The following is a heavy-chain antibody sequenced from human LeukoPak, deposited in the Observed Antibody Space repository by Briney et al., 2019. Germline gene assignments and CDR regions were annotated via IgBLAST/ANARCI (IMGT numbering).Heavy chain of an antibody. CDR2: IYTSGST. Sequence: SETLSLTCTVSGGSISSYYWSWIRQPAGKGLEWLGRIYTSGSTNYNPSLKSRVTMSVDTSKNQFSLKLSSVTAADTAVYYCAREVFSSSWYNWFDLWGQGTLVTVSS. CDR3: AREVFSSSWYNWFDL. V-gene: IGHV4-4*07. D-gene: IGHD6-13*01. CDR1: GGSISSYY. J-gene: IGHJ5*02.